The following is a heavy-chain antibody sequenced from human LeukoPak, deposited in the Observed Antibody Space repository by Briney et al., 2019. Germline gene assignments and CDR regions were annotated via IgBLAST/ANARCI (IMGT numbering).Heavy chain of an antibody. V-gene: IGHV3-30*04. Sequence: GTSLRLSCAASGFNFQIYAMHWIRQAPGKGLEWVAIISYGGDNKYYADSVKGRFTISRDNSKSMLYLQMNGLRPEDTAVYYCSRDGPRDYDILTALDYWGQGTVVSVSS. CDR1: GFNFQIYA. CDR2: ISYGGDNK. J-gene: IGHJ4*02. D-gene: IGHD3-9*01. CDR3: SRDGPRDYDILTALDY.